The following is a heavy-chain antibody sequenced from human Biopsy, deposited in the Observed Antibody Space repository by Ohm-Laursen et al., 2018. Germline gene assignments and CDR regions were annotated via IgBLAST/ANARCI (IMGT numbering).Heavy chain of an antibody. CDR2: IFYSANT. J-gene: IGHJ4*02. Sequence: SQTLSLTCTVSGVSINGGRYYWNWIRHHPGKSLEWIGSIFYSANTYYNPSLKSRVTISVDTSKNQFSLKLSSVTAADTAVYYCARLGSGDYFPTFFDFWGQGALVTVSS. V-gene: IGHV4-31*03. CDR3: ARLGSGDYFPTFFDF. CDR1: GVSINGGRYY. D-gene: IGHD5-12*01.